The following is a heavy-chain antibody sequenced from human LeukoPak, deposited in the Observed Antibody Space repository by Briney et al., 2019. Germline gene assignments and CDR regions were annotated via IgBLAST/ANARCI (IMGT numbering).Heavy chain of an antibody. CDR1: GFTFSSYA. V-gene: IGHV3-23*01. CDR3: AKATSKTYYYGSGSYLGVY. CDR2: ISGSGGST. D-gene: IGHD3-10*01. J-gene: IGHJ4*02. Sequence: GGSLRLSCAASGFTFSSYAMSWVRQAPGKGLEWVSAISGSGGSTYYADSVKGRFTISRDNSKNTLYLQMNSLRAEDTAVYYCAKATSKTYYYGSGSYLGVYWGQGTLVTVSS.